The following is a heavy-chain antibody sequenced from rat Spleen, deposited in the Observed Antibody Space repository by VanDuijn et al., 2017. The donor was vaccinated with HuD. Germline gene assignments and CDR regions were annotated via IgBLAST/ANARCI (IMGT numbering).Heavy chain of an antibody. CDR3: TRHGGLRNWFAY. D-gene: IGHD1-11*01. Sequence: EVQLVESGGDLVQPGRSLKLSCSASGFIFSDYDMAWVRQAPPKGLEWIASISTGGDIDYYRGSVKGRFSISRDDAKNTQSLQMDSLGSDDTATYYCTRHGGLRNWFAYWGQGTLVTVSS. CDR1: GFIFSDYD. V-gene: IGHV5S13*01. CDR2: ISTGGDID. J-gene: IGHJ3*01.